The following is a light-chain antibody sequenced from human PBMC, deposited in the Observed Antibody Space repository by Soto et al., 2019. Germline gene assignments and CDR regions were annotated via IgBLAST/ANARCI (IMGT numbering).Light chain of an antibody. Sequence: QSVLTQPPSVSAAPGQKVTISCSGSSSNIGNNYVSWYQQLPGTAPKLLIYDNNERPSGIPDRFSGSKSGTSATLGITGLQTGDEADYYCGTWDSSLSAYVFGTATKLTVL. V-gene: IGLV1-51*01. CDR1: SSNIGNNY. CDR3: GTWDSSLSAYV. J-gene: IGLJ1*01. CDR2: DNN.